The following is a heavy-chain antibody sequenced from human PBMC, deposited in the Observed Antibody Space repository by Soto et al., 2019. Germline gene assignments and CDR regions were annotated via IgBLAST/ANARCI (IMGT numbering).Heavy chain of an antibody. CDR3: ARDVLFHP. CDR2: INAGNGNI. D-gene: IGHD3-10*01. V-gene: IGHV1-3*01. CDR1: GYTFTSYS. J-gene: IGHJ5*02. Sequence: QVQLVQSGAEVKKPGASVKVSCKASGYTFTSYSMHWWHQAPGQRLEWMGWINAGNGNIKYSQKLQGRVTITRDTSAMKVYAEMCRLRYGETDVYYCARDVLFHPLGQGTLVTVTT.